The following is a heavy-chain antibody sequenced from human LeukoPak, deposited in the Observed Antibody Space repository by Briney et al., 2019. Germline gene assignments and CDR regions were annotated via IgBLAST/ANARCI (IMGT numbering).Heavy chain of an antibody. D-gene: IGHD5-12*01. CDR3: AHEKGYSGYDITT. Sequence: GASVKVSCKASGYTFTGYYMHWVRQAPGQGLEWMGWINPNSGGTNYAQKFQGRVTMTRDTSISTAYMELSRLRSDDTAVYYCAHEKGYSGYDITTWGQGTLVTVSS. J-gene: IGHJ4*02. CDR2: INPNSGGT. CDR1: GYTFTGYY. V-gene: IGHV1-2*02.